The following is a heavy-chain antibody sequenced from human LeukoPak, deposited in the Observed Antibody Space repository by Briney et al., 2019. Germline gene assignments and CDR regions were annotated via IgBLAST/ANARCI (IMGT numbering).Heavy chain of an antibody. CDR2: ISSSSSTI. CDR3: ASPGSRDSPGP. CDR1: GFTFSSYS. Sequence: PGGSLRLSCAASGFTFSSYSMNWVRQAPGKGLEWVSSISSSSSTIYYADSVKGRFTISRDNAKNSLYLQMNSLRAEDTAVYYCASPGSRDSPGPWGQGTLVTVSS. V-gene: IGHV3-48*01. D-gene: IGHD2-21*01. J-gene: IGHJ5*02.